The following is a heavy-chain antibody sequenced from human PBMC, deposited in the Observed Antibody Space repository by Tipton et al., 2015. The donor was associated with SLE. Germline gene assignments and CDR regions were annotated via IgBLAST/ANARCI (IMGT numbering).Heavy chain of an antibody. CDR3: GGGPLFDY. J-gene: IGHJ4*02. CDR1: GGSFSGYY. CDR2: INHSGST. Sequence: TLSLTCAVYGGSFSGYYCSWIRQPPGKGLEWIGEINHSGSTNYNPSLKSRVTISVDTSKNQFSLKLSSVTAADTAVYYCGGGPLFDYWGQGTLVTVSS. V-gene: IGHV4-34*01.